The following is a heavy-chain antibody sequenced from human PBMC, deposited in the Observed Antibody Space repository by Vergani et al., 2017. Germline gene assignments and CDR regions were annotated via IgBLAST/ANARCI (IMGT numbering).Heavy chain of an antibody. CDR1: GFTFSSYG. CDR2: IWYDGSNK. CDR3: AKGVYDFWSGYYAPFDY. J-gene: IGHJ4*02. V-gene: IGHV3-33*06. Sequence: QVQLVESGGGVVQPGRSLRLSCAASGFTFSSYGMHWVRQAPGKGLEWVAVIWYDGSNKYYADSVKGRFTISRDNSKNTLYLQMNSLRAEDTAVYYCAKGVYDFWSGYYAPFDYWGQGTLVTVSS. D-gene: IGHD3-3*01.